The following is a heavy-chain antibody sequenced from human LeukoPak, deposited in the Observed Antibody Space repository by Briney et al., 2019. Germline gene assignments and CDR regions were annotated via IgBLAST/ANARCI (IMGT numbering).Heavy chain of an antibody. CDR3: ARHIFGGAAAGCMDY. V-gene: IGHV4-39*01. D-gene: IGHD6-13*01. CDR2: IYYSGST. CDR1: GGSISSGGYY. Sequence: TSETLSLTCTVSGGSISSGGYYWSWIRQHPGKGLEWIGYIYYSGSTYYNPSLKSRVTISVDTSKNQFSLKLSSVTAADTAVYYCARHIFGGAAAGCMDYWGQGTLVTVSS. J-gene: IGHJ4*02.